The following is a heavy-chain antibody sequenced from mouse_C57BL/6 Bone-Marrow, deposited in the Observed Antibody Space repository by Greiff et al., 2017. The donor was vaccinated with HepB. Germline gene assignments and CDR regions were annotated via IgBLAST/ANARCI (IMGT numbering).Heavy chain of an antibody. D-gene: IGHD2-5*01. CDR1: GYTFTEYT. CDR3: ARHEGYSNYVDWYFDV. J-gene: IGHJ1*03. V-gene: IGHV1-62-2*01. CDR2: FYPGSGSI. Sequence: VKLVESGAELVKPGASVKLSCKASGYTFTEYTIHWVKQRSGQGLEWIGWFYPGSGSIKYNEKFKDKATLTADKSSSTVYMELSRLTSEDSAVYFCARHEGYSNYVDWYFDVWGTGTTVTVSS.